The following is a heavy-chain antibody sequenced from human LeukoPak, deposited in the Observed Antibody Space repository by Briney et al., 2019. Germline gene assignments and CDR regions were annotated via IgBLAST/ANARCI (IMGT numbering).Heavy chain of an antibody. Sequence: GRSLRLSCAASGFTFSSYGMHWVRQAPGKGLEWVAVISYDGSNEYYADSVKGRFTISRDNLKNTLYLQMNSLRAEDTALYYCAKWKGSNLEASGWYFDYWGQGVLVTVSS. CDR3: AKWKGSNLEASGWYFDY. CDR2: ISYDGSNE. CDR1: GFTFSSYG. J-gene: IGHJ4*02. V-gene: IGHV3-30*18. D-gene: IGHD6-19*01.